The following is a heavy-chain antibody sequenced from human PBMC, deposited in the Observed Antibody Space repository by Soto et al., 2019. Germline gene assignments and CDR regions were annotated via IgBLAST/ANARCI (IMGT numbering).Heavy chain of an antibody. CDR2: ISGSGGST. Sequence: LRLCCAASGFTFRSYAMSWVRQAPGKGLEWVSAISGSGGSTYYADSVKGRFTISRDNSKNTLYLQMNSLRAEDTAVYYCAKDRRFLECLLFYLFDYWGQGTLVTVSS. D-gene: IGHD3-3*01. CDR3: AKDRRFLECLLFYLFDY. V-gene: IGHV3-23*01. CDR1: GFTFRSYA. J-gene: IGHJ4*02.